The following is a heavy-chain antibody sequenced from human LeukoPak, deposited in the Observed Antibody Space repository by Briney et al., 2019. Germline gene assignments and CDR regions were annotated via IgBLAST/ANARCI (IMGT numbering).Heavy chain of an antibody. CDR2: INRSGST. D-gene: IGHD2-2*01. CDR3: ARDGYCSSTSCYNWFDP. Sequence: SETLSLTCAVYGGSFSGYYWSWIRQPPGKGLEWIGEINRSGSTNYNPSLKSRVTISVDTSKNQFSLKLSSVTAADTAVYYCARDGYCSSTSCYNWFDPWGQGTLVTVSS. CDR1: GGSFSGYY. J-gene: IGHJ5*02. V-gene: IGHV4-34*01.